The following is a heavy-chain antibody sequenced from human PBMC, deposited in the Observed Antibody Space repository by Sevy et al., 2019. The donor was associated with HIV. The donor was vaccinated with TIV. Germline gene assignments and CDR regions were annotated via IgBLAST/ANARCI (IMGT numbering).Heavy chain of an antibody. CDR1: GGSFSGYY. Sequence: SGTLSLTCAVYGGSFSGYYWSWIRQPPGKGLEWIGEINHSGSTNYNPSLKSRVTISVDTSKNQFSLKLSSVTAADTAVYYCAREPIVATMRPLDGMDVWGQGTTVTVSS. CDR3: AREPIVATMRPLDGMDV. J-gene: IGHJ6*02. D-gene: IGHD5-12*01. V-gene: IGHV4-34*01. CDR2: INHSGST.